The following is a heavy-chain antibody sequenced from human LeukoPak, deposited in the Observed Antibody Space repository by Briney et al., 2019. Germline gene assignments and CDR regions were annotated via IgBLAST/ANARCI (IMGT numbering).Heavy chain of an antibody. CDR2: ISYDGSNK. Sequence: GGSLRLSCAASGFTFSSYAMHWVRQAPGKGLEWVAVISYDGSNKYHADSVKGRFTISRDNSKNTLYLEMSSLRPEDTAVYYCARDRRWLQYSDYWGRGTLVTVSS. D-gene: IGHD5-24*01. CDR3: ARDRRWLQYSDY. CDR1: GFTFSSYA. V-gene: IGHV3-30*04. J-gene: IGHJ4*02.